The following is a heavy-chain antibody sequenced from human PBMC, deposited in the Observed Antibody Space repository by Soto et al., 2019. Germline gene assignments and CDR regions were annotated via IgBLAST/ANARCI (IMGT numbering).Heavy chain of an antibody. CDR3: ASAWNVDTAKVPPSERDYYYGMDV. D-gene: IGHD5-18*01. CDR1: GGTFSSYT. CDR2: IIPILGIA. J-gene: IGHJ6*02. V-gene: IGHV1-69*02. Sequence: GASVKVSCKASGGTFSSYTISWVRQAPGQGLEWMGRIIPILGIANYAQKFQGRVTITADKSTSTAYMELSSLRSEDTAVYYCASAWNVDTAKVPPSERDYYYGMDVWGQGTTVTVSS.